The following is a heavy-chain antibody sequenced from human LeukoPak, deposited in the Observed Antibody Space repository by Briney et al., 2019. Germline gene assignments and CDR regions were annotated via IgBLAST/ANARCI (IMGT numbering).Heavy chain of an antibody. Sequence: SETLSLTCTVSVGSISSSSYYLGWIREPPGKWLARIGSIDYSGSTYDNPSLRIRVTRSVDTSTMQFSMNLSSVAAAYTAVYYCARRWVHDYGDYGDYWGQGTLVTVSS. V-gene: IGHV4-39*01. D-gene: IGHD4-17*01. CDR2: IDYSGST. CDR3: ARRWVHDYGDYGDY. CDR1: VGSISSSSYY. J-gene: IGHJ4*02.